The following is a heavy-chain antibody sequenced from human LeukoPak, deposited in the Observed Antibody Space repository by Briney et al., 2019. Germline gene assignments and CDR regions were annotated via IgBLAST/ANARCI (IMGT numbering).Heavy chain of an antibody. J-gene: IGHJ3*02. D-gene: IGHD3-22*01. V-gene: IGHV3-48*04. Sequence: GGSLRLSCAASGFSFSTCGMNWVRQAPGKGLEWISYIDSAGSTIHYADSVKGRFTISRDNAKNSLYLQMNSLRAEDTAVYYCASASYYYDSSGYFDAFDIWGQGTMVTVSS. CDR3: ASASYYYDSSGYFDAFDI. CDR1: GFSFSTCG. CDR2: IDSAGSTI.